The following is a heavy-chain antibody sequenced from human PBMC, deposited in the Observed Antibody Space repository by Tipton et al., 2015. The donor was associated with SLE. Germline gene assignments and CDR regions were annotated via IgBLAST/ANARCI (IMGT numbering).Heavy chain of an antibody. CDR2: IYHSGSI. J-gene: IGHJ5*02. D-gene: IGHD6-13*01. CDR1: GYSITSDNY. CDR3: ARDSAAAGEKGYNWFDP. Sequence: TLSLTCVVSGYSITSDNYWDWIRQPPGKGLEWIGSIYHSGSIYYNPSFESRVTLSIDTSKNQFSLKLSSVTAADTAVYYCARDSAAAGEKGYNWFDPWGQGTLVTVSS. V-gene: IGHV4-38-2*02.